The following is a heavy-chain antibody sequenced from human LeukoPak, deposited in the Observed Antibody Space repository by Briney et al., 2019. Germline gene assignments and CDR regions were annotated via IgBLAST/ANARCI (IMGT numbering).Heavy chain of an antibody. V-gene: IGHV1-46*01. Sequence: ASVKVSCKASGYTFTSYYIHWVRQAPGQGLEWMGIINTSGGSTSYAQKFQGRVTMTRDTSTSTVYMELSSLRSEDTAVYYCARDSGWWMFDYWGQGTLVTVSS. CDR3: ARDSGWWMFDY. J-gene: IGHJ4*02. D-gene: IGHD6-19*01. CDR1: GYTFTSYY. CDR2: INTSGGST.